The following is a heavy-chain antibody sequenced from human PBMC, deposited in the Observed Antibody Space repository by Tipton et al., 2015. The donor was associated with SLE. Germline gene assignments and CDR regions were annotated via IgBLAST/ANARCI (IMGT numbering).Heavy chain of an antibody. D-gene: IGHD5-12*01. CDR1: GGSFSGYY. V-gene: IGHV4-34*01. CDR3: ARGFLRGYGKGYYYGMDV. Sequence: TLSLTCAVYGGSFSGYYWSWIRQPPGKGLEWIGEINHSGSTNYNPSLKSRVTISVDTSKNQFSLKLSSVTAADTAVYYCARGFLRGYGKGYYYGMDVWGQGTTVTVSS. CDR2: INHSGST. J-gene: IGHJ6*02.